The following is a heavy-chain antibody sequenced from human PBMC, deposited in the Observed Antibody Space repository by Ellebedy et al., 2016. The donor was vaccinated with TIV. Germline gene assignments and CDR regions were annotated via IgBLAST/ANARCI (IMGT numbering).Heavy chain of an antibody. CDR2: ISYDGRNL. Sequence: GESLKISXVGSGFTFSRYGMRWVRQAPGKGLEWVALISYDGRNLRYADSVKGRFTISRDNSKNTLYLQMNSLRAEDTAIYYCAKDPNSWWTPIDYWGQGTLVTVSS. J-gene: IGHJ4*02. V-gene: IGHV3-30*18. CDR3: AKDPNSWWTPIDY. D-gene: IGHD2-8*02. CDR1: GFTFSRYG.